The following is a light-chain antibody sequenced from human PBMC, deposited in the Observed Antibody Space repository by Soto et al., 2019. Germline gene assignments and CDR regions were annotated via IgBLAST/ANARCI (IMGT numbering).Light chain of an antibody. CDR1: QSVSSY. J-gene: IGKJ2*01. CDR2: GAS. V-gene: IGKV3-15*01. Sequence: EIAMTQSPATLSVSPGERATLSCRASQSVSSYFAWYQQKPGQAPRLLIYGASTRATGFPARFSGSGSGTEFTLTISSLQSEDFAVYYCHHYNSWPYTFGQGTKV. CDR3: HHYNSWPYT.